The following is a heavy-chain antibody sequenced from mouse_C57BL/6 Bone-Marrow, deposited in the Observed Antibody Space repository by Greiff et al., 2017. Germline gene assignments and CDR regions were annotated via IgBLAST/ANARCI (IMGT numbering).Heavy chain of an antibody. CDR3: TTCDYDPDY. V-gene: IGHV14-4*01. J-gene: IGHJ2*01. CDR1: GFNINDDY. CDR2: IDPENGDT. Sequence: EVQLQQPGAELVRPGASVKLSCTASGFNINDDYMHWVKQRPEQGLEWIGWIDPENGDTEYASKFQGKATITVDTSSNTAYLQLSSLSSEDTAVYCCTTCDYDPDYWGQGTTLTVSS. D-gene: IGHD2-4*01.